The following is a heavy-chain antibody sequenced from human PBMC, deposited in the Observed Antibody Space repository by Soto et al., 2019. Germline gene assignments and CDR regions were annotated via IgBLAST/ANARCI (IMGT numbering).Heavy chain of an antibody. CDR2: ISYDGSNK. V-gene: IGHV3-30*18. D-gene: IGHD5-12*01. Sequence: GGALRLSCAAAGFTFSSYGVHWVRQKQGKGLEWVAVISYDGSNKYYADSVKGRFTISRDNSKNTLYLQMNSLRAEDTAVYYCAKDSQWLRGLWYFDYWGQGTLVTVSS. CDR3: AKDSQWLRGLWYFDY. J-gene: IGHJ4*02. CDR1: GFTFSSYG.